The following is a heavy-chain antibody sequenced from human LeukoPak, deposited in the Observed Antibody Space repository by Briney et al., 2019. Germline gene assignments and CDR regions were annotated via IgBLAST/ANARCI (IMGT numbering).Heavy chain of an antibody. CDR2: IIPIFGTA. J-gene: IGHJ3*02. Sequence: ASVKVSCKASGGTFSSYAISWVRQAPGQGLEWMGGIIPIFGTANYAQKFQGRVTITTDESTSTAYMELSSLRSEDTAVYYCARDPTYYCDLFDIWGQGTMVTVSS. CDR3: ARDPTYYCDLFDI. D-gene: IGHD3-22*01. CDR1: GGTFSSYA. V-gene: IGHV1-69*05.